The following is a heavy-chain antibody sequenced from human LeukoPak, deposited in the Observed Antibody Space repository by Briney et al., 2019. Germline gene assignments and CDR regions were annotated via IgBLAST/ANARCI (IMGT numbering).Heavy chain of an antibody. CDR2: IYHSGST. J-gene: IGHJ5*02. V-gene: IGHV4-38-2*01. CDR3: ARHPDYDFWSGYWGWFDP. CDR1: GYSISSGYY. D-gene: IGHD3-3*01. Sequence: PSETLSLTCAVSGYSISSGYYWGWIRQPPGKGLEWIGSIYHSGSTYYNPSLKSRVTISVDTSKNQFSLKLSSVTAADTAVYYCARHPDYDFWSGYWGWFDPCGQGTLVTVSS.